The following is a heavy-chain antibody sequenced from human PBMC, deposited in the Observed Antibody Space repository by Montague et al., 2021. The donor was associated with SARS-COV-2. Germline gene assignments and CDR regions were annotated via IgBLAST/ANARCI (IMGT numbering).Heavy chain of an antibody. J-gene: IGHJ6*02. D-gene: IGHD5-24*01. CDR3: ARVSVEMATMGVYYYYGMDV. Sequence: TLSLTCTVSGGSISSGGYYWSWIRQHPGKGLEWIGYIYYSGSTYYNPSLKSRVTISVDTSKNKCSLKLSSVTAADTAVYYCARVSVEMATMGVYYYYGMDVWGQGTTVTVSS. CDR2: IYYSGST. CDR1: GGSISSGGYY. V-gene: IGHV4-31*03.